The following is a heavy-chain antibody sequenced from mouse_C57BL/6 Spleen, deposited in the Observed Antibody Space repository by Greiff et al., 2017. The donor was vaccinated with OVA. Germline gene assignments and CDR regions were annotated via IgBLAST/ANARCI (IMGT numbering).Heavy chain of an antibody. J-gene: IGHJ2*01. Sequence: QVQLQQPGAELVMPGASVKLSCKASGYTFTSYWMHWVKQRPGQGLEWIGEIDPSDSYTNYNQKFKGKSTLPVDKSSSTAYMQLSSLTSEDSAVYYCARRFNYYGSSYPFDYWGQGTTLTVSS. V-gene: IGHV1-69*01. D-gene: IGHD1-1*01. CDR1: GYTFTSYW. CDR2: IDPSDSYT. CDR3: ARRFNYYGSSYPFDY.